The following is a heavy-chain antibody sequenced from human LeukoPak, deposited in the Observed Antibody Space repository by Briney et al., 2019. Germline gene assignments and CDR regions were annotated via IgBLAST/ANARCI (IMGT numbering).Heavy chain of an antibody. Sequence: NSSETLSLTCTVSGGSISSYYWSWIRQPPGKGLEWIGYIYYSGSTNYNPSLKSRVTISVDTSKNQFSLKLSSVTAADTAVYYCARTDRGVRGLWDYWGQGTLVTVSS. J-gene: IGHJ4*02. CDR2: IYYSGST. CDR3: ARTDRGVRGLWDY. V-gene: IGHV4-59*08. CDR1: GGSISSYY. D-gene: IGHD3-10*01.